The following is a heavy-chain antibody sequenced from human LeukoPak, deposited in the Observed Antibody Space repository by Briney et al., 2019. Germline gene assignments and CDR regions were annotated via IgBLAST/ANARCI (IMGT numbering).Heavy chain of an antibody. V-gene: IGHV3-48*03. CDR2: IGTSGTSI. Sequence: GGSLRLSCAASGFTFSSFEMNWVRQAPGKGLEWVAYIGTSGTSIYYADSVKGRFTVSRDNAKNSLYLQMSSLRVEDTAVYYCARGLDYSGWPFDCWGQGTLATVSS. CDR3: ARGLDYSGWPFDC. D-gene: IGHD6-25*01. CDR1: GFTFSSFE. J-gene: IGHJ4*02.